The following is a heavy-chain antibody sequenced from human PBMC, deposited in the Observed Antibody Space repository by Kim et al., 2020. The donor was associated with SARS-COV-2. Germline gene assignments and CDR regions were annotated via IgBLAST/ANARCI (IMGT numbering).Heavy chain of an antibody. CDR2: IYSGGRT. V-gene: IGHV3-53*01. Sequence: GGSLRLSCAASGFTVSSNHLTCFRPAAGTGLEWVSVIYSGGRTYYVDSVKGRFTISRDNSKNTLYLQMNTLRAEDTAVYYCARAVVGWESGMDVWGQGTTVTVSS. J-gene: IGHJ6*02. D-gene: IGHD2-15*01. CDR3: ARAVVGWESGMDV. CDR1: GFTVSSNH.